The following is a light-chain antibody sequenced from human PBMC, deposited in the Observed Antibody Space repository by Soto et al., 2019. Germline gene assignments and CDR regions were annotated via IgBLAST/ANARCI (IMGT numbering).Light chain of an antibody. CDR2: GAS. V-gene: IGKV3-20*01. CDR1: QSVRSNF. J-gene: IGKJ1*01. CDR3: QRYYSLRT. Sequence: EIVLTQSPATLSLSPGEGAALSCRASQSVRSNFLAWYQQKPGQAPRLLIYGASNRATGIPDRFSGSGSGTDFTLTITRLEPEDFAMYYWQRYYSLRTFGQGTKVDI.